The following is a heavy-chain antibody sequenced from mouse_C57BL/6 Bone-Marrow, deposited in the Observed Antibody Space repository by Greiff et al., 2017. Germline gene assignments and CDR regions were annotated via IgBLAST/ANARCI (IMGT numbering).Heavy chain of an antibody. CDR1: GFTFTDYY. CDR2: IRNKANGYTT. Sequence: EVQLVESGGGLVQPGGSLSLSCAASGFTFTDYYMSWVRQPPGKALAWLGFIRNKANGYTTEYSASVKGRFTISRDNSQSILYLQMNALRAEDSATYYCARLLLYFDYWGQGTTLTVSS. J-gene: IGHJ2*01. V-gene: IGHV7-3*01. D-gene: IGHD1-1*01. CDR3: ARLLLYFDY.